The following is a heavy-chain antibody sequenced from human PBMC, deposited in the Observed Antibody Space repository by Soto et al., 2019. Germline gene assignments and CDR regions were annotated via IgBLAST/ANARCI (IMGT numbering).Heavy chain of an antibody. Sequence: ASVKVSCKASGYTFTGYYMHWVRQAPGQGLEWMGWINPNSGGTNYAQKFQGRVTMTRDTSISTAYMELSRLRSDDTAVYYCARSVDTAMVTTLGWFDPWGQGTLVTVSS. V-gene: IGHV1-2*02. J-gene: IGHJ5*02. D-gene: IGHD5-18*01. CDR2: INPNSGGT. CDR3: ARSVDTAMVTTLGWFDP. CDR1: GYTFTGYY.